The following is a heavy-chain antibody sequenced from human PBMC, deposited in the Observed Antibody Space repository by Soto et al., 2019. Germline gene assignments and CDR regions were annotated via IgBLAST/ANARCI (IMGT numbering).Heavy chain of an antibody. J-gene: IGHJ5*02. Sequence: LSLTCAVSGGSISSGGYSWSWIRQPPGKGLEWIGYIYHSGSTYYNPSLKSRVTISVDRSKNQFSLKLSSVTAADTAVYYCASGHCSSTSCYTNWFDPWGQGTLVTVSS. CDR1: GGSISSGGYS. D-gene: IGHD2-2*02. CDR2: IYHSGST. V-gene: IGHV4-30-2*01. CDR3: ASGHCSSTSCYTNWFDP.